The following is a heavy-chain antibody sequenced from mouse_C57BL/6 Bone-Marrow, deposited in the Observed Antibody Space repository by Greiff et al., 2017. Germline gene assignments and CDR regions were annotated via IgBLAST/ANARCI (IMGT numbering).Heavy chain of an antibody. CDR1: GFTFSDYG. CDR2: ISSGSSTI. J-gene: IGHJ1*03. V-gene: IGHV5-17*01. CDR3: ARTLYFDV. Sequence: EVKLQESGGGLVKPGGSLKLSCAASGFTFSDYGMHWVRQAPEKGLEWVAYISSGSSTIYYADTVKGRFTISRDNAKNTLFLQMTSLRSEDTAMYYCARTLYFDVWGTGTTVTVSS.